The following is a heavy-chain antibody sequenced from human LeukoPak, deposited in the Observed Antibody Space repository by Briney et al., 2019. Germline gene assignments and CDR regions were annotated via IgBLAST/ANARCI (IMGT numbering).Heavy chain of an antibody. Sequence: SVKVSCKASGGTFSSYAISWVRQAPGQGLEWMGGIIPIFGTANYAQKFQGRVTITTDESTSTAYMELSSLRSEDTAVYYCARVLGIAAAGTRYYYMDVWGKGTTVTVSS. J-gene: IGHJ6*03. D-gene: IGHD6-13*01. CDR1: GGTFSSYA. CDR3: ARVLGIAAAGTRYYYMDV. CDR2: IIPIFGTA. V-gene: IGHV1-69*05.